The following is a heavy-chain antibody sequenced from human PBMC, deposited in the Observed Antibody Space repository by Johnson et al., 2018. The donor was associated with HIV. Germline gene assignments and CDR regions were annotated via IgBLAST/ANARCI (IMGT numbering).Heavy chain of an antibody. CDR2: LYSGGST. CDR1: GITVSSSY. D-gene: IGHD6-13*01. Sequence: VQLVESGGGVVRPGGSLRLSCAASGITVSSSYMSWVRQAPGKGLEWVSVLYSGGSTYYADSVKGRFTISRDNSQNTLYLQMNSLRAEDTAVYYCARDHIAAALGAFDIWGQGTMVTVSS. CDR3: ARDHIAAALGAFDI. J-gene: IGHJ3*02. V-gene: IGHV3-66*01.